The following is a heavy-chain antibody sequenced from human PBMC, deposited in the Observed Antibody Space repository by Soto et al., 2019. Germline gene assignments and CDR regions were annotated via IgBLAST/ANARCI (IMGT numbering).Heavy chain of an antibody. V-gene: IGHV1-46*01. Sequence: GASVKVSCKASGYTFTSYYMHWVRQAPGQGLERMGIINPSGGSTSYAQKFQGRVTMTRDTSTSTVYMELSSLRSEDTAVYYCARGRAHRVIMITFGGVVVTPTDYWVQGTLVTVSS. D-gene: IGHD3-16*02. J-gene: IGHJ4*02. CDR2: INPSGGST. CDR1: GYTFTSYY. CDR3: ARGRAHRVIMITFGGVVVTPTDY.